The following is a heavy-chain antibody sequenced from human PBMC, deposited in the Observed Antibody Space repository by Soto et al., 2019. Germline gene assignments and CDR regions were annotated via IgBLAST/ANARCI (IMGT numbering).Heavy chain of an antibody. J-gene: IGHJ4*02. V-gene: IGHV1-46*01. CDR1: GYTFTKFH. CDR3: ARDVIGHDNYETIGYYFDH. D-gene: IGHD3-16*01. Sequence: QVQLIQFGAEVKKPGASVKVSCRASGYTFTKFHKHWVRQAPGQGLEWMGMIDPSGGVTRDAQRFQGRITXXXXXXXXXXXXXXXXXXXXXXXXXXCARDVIGHDNYETIGYYFDHWGPGTLVTVSS. CDR2: IDPSGGVT.